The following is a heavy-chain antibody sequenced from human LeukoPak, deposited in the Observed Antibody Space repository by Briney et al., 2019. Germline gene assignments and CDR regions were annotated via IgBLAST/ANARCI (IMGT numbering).Heavy chain of an antibody. V-gene: IGHV4-39*01. D-gene: IGHD6-6*01. CDR2: IYYSGST. J-gene: IGHJ4*02. CDR1: GGSISSSSYY. Sequence: SETLSLTCTVSGGSISSSSYYWGWIRQPPGKGLEWIGSIYYSGSTYYNPSLKSRVTISVDTSKNQFSLKLSSVTAADTAAYYCARLKTSIAARPDYFDYWGQGTLVTVSS. CDR3: ARLKTSIAARPDYFDY.